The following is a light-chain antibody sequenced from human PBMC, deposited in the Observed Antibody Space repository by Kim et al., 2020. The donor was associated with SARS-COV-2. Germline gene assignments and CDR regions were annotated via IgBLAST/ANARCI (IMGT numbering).Light chain of an antibody. Sequence: SYELTQPPSVSVSPGQTASITCSGDKLGDKYACWYQQKPGQSPVLVIYQDSKRPSGIPERFSGSNSGNTATLTISGTQAMDEADYYCQAWDSSTAVFGVWTQLTVL. J-gene: IGLJ2*01. CDR1: KLGDKY. V-gene: IGLV3-1*01. CDR3: QAWDSSTAV. CDR2: QDS.